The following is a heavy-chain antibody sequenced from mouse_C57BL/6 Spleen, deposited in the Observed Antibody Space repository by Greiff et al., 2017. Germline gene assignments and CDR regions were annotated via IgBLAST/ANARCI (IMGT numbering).Heavy chain of an antibody. V-gene: IGHV1-80*01. J-gene: IGHJ2*01. Sequence: QVQLQQSGAELVKPGASVKISCKASGYAFSSYWMNWVKQRPGKGLEWIGQIYPGDGDTNYNGKFKGKATLTADKSSSTAYMQLSSLTSEDSAVYFGARSDDYDGRDFDYWGQGTTLTVSS. CDR3: ARSDDYDGRDFDY. CDR2: IYPGDGDT. D-gene: IGHD2-4*01. CDR1: GYAFSSYW.